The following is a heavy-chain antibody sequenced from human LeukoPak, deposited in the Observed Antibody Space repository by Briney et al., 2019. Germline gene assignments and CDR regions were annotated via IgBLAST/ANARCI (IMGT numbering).Heavy chain of an antibody. CDR2: INSDGIGS. V-gene: IGHV3-74*01. J-gene: IGHJ3*01. D-gene: IGHD3-22*01. Sequence: GGSLRLSCAASGFTFRTYWMHWVRHSPGKGLVWVSRINSDGIGSIYADSVKGRFTISRDNAKNTLYLQMNSLTAEDTAVYYCARDDLPWGSSGFDVWGQGTMVTVSS. CDR3: ARDDLPWGSSGFDV. CDR1: GFTFRTYW.